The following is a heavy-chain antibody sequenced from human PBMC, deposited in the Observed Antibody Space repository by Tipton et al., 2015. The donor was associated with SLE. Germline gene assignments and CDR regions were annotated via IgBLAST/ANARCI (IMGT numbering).Heavy chain of an antibody. Sequence: TLSLTCAVQGESFNDFYWSWIRQPPGKGLEWIGEINHLSMTNYNPSLEGRVTISVDTSKNQFSLKVSSVTAADTAVYYCARAPRSDWKGGFDYWGQGTLVTVSS. CDR2: INHLSMT. D-gene: IGHD1-1*01. J-gene: IGHJ4*02. V-gene: IGHV4-34*01. CDR3: ARAPRSDWKGGFDY. CDR1: GESFNDFY.